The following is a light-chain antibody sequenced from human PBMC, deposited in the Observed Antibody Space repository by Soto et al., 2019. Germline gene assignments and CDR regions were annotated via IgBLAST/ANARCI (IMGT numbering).Light chain of an antibody. CDR3: QQSYSTPYT. CDR1: QNVATY. Sequence: DIQMTQSPSSLSASIGDRVTISCRASQNVATYLNWYQQKPGKAPKLLIYLASTLQSGVPSRFSVSGSETYFTLTIRSLQPEDVAAYFCQQSYSTPYTFGRGTKLEIK. J-gene: IGKJ2*01. CDR2: LAS. V-gene: IGKV1-39*01.